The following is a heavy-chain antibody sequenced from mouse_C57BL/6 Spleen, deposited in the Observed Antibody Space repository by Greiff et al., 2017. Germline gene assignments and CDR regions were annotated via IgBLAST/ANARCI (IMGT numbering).Heavy chain of an antibody. J-gene: IGHJ4*01. V-gene: IGHV1-72*01. CDR1: GYTFTSYW. CDR3: ARGITTVVRDYAMDY. Sequence: QVQLQQPGAELVKPGASVKLSCKASGYTFTSYWMHWVKQRPGQGLEWIGRIDPNSGGTKYNEKFKGKATRTVDKPSSTAYMQLSSLTSEDSAVYYCARGITTVVRDYAMDYWGQGTSVTVSS. D-gene: IGHD1-1*01. CDR2: IDPNSGGT.